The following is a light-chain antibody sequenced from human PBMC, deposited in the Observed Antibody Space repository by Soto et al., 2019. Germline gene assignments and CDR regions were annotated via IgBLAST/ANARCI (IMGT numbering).Light chain of an antibody. CDR2: GAS. CDR1: QSVGTY. CDR3: QQYNDWPGT. V-gene: IGKV3-15*01. Sequence: EIVMTQSPATLSVSPGERATLSCRASQSVGTYLAWYQQKPGQAPRLLIYGASTRAAGISPRFSGGGSGTEFTLTISSLQSEDFAVYYCQQYNDWPGTFGQGTKVGIK. J-gene: IGKJ1*01.